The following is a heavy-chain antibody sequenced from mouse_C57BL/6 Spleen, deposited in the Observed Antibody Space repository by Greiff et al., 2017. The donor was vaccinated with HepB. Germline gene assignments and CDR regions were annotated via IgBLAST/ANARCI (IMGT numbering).Heavy chain of an antibody. CDR2: ISYDGSN. D-gene: IGHD2-5*01. J-gene: IGHJ1*03. Sequence: DVKLVESGPGLVKPSQSLSLTCSVTGYSITSGYYWNWIRQFPGNKLEWMGYISYDGSNNYNPSLKNRISITRDTSKNQFFLKLNSVTTEDTATYYCARPYYSNYGYVDVWGTGTTVTVSS. CDR1: GYSITSGYY. CDR3: ARPYYSNYGYVDV. V-gene: IGHV3-6*01.